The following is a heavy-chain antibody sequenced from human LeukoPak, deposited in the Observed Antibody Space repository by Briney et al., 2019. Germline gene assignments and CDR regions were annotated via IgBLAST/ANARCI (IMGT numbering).Heavy chain of an antibody. CDR3: ARSRVLSSWPYSYYYYMDV. CDR1: GGSFSGYF. Sequence: KPSETLSLTCAVYGGSFSGYFWRWIRQPPGKGLEWIGEINHSGSTNYNPSLKSRVTISVDTSKNQFSLKLSSVTAADTAVYYCARSRVLSSWPYSYYYYMDVWGKGTTVTVSS. D-gene: IGHD2-8*02. V-gene: IGHV4-34*01. J-gene: IGHJ6*03. CDR2: INHSGST.